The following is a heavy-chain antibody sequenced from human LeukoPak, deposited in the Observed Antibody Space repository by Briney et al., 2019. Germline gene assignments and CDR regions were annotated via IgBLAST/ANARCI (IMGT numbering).Heavy chain of an antibody. CDR3: AKKTYNYAYSFDY. CDR2: ISDSGGST. V-gene: IGHV3-23*01. D-gene: IGHD5-18*01. CDR1: GFTFRSYA. Sequence: GGSLRLSCAASGFTFRSYALGWVRQAPGKGLEWVSAISDSGGSTYYADSVKDRFTISRDNSKTTLYLQMNSLRAEDTAVYYCAKKTYNYAYSFDYWGQGTLVTVSS. J-gene: IGHJ4*02.